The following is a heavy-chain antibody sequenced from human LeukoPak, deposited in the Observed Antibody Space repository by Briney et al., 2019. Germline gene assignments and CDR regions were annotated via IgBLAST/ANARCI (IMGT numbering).Heavy chain of an antibody. Sequence: AGGSLRLSCAASGFTVSSNYMSWVRQAPGKGLEWVANINQDGSEKYYVDSVKGRFTISRDNAKNSLYLQMNSLRAEDTAVYYCARDVATISNWFDPWGQGTLVTVSS. D-gene: IGHD5-24*01. CDR3: ARDVATISNWFDP. J-gene: IGHJ5*02. CDR1: GFTVSSNY. V-gene: IGHV3-7*01. CDR2: INQDGSEK.